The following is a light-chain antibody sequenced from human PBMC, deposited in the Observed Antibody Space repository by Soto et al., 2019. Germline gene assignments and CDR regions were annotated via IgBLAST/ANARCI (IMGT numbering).Light chain of an antibody. Sequence: EIVLTQSPGTPSLSPGERATLSCRAVQSVSSSYLAWYQQKPGQAPRLLIYGASTRATGIPARFSGSGSGTEFTLTISSLQSEDFAVYYCQQYNNWPPITFGQGTRLEIK. CDR1: QSVSSSY. J-gene: IGKJ5*01. V-gene: IGKV3-15*01. CDR3: QQYNNWPPIT. CDR2: GAS.